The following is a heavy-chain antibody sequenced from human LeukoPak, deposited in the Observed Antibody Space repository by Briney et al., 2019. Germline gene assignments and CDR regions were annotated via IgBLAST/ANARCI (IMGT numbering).Heavy chain of an antibody. J-gene: IGHJ4*02. CDR2: INSDGRST. D-gene: IGHD4-17*01. V-gene: IGHV3-74*01. CDR3: ARGLSTVTKPCDY. CDR1: GFTFSSYW. Sequence: PGGSLRLSCAASGFTFSSYWMHWVRQVPGKGLVWVARINSDGRSTSYAESLKGRFTISRDNAKNTLYLQMNSLRAEDTAVYYCARGLSTVTKPCDYWGQGTLVTVSS.